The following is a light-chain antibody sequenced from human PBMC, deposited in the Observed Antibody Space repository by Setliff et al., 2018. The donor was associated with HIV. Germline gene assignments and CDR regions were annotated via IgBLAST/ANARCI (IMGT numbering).Light chain of an antibody. CDR1: SSDVGRYNL. CDR3: CSNTGSNTYV. J-gene: IGLJ1*01. CDR2: QAT. V-gene: IGLV2-23*01. Sequence: QSALAQPASVSGSPGQSITISCTGTSSDVGRYNLVSWYQQHPGKAPKLMIYQATKRPSGVSNRFSGSKSGNTASLAISGLQAEDEADYYCCSNTGSNTYVFGTGTKVTVL.